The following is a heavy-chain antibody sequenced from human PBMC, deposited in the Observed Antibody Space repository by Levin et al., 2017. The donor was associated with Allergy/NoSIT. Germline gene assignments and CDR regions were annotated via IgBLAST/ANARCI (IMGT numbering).Heavy chain of an antibody. CDR3: ARELRYCSGGPCPRRD. V-gene: IGHV3-48*02. J-gene: IGHJ4*02. CDR2: ISSDSATI. CDR1: GFSFSDYR. D-gene: IGHD2-15*01. Sequence: GGSLRLSCAASGFSFSDYRMNWVRQAPGKGLEWISYISSDSATIHYADSVKGRFTISRDNAKNSLYLQMNSLRDEDTAVYYCARELRYCSGGPCPRRDWCQGTLFTVSS.